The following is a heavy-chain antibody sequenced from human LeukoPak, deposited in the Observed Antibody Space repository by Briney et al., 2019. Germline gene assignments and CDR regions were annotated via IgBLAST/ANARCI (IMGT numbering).Heavy chain of an antibody. D-gene: IGHD4-17*01. CDR1: GGSISSSSYY. Sequence: SETLSLTCTVSGGSISSSSYYWGWIRQPPGKGLEWIGSIYYSGSTYYNPSLKSRVTISVDTSKNQFSLKLSSVTAADTAAYYCARDDYGDYSFLDWGQGTLVTVSS. V-gene: IGHV4-39*02. J-gene: IGHJ4*02. CDR3: ARDDYGDYSFLD. CDR2: IYYSGST.